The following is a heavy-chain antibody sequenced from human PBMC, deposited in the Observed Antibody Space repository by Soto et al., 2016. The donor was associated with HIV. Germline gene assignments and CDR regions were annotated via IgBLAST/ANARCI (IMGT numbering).Heavy chain of an antibody. Sequence: VQLQQWGTGLLKSSETLSLTCAVCGGSFSTYYWSWIRQPPGKGLEWIGEINHSGSINYNPSLKSRVTISVDTSKNQFSLKLSSVTAADTAAYYCARVYGGSFTASYNYYGMDVVGTKGTTSHRRL. J-gene: IGHJ6*04. CDR1: GGSFSTYY. V-gene: IGHV4-34*01. CDR3: ARVYGGSFTASYNYYGMDV. D-gene: IGHD1-26*01. CDR2: INHSGSI.